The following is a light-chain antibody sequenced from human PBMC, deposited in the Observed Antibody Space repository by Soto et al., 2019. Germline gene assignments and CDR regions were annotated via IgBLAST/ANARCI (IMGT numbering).Light chain of an antibody. V-gene: IGKV1-5*01. Sequence: DIQMTQSPSTLSASVGYRVTITCRASQTISTSLAWYQQQPGKAPSLLIYDATSLQSGVPSRLSGSGSGTEFILTITSLQPDDSATYYCQQYDDYPFTFGPGTKVDIK. CDR1: QTISTS. J-gene: IGKJ3*01. CDR2: DAT. CDR3: QQYDDYPFT.